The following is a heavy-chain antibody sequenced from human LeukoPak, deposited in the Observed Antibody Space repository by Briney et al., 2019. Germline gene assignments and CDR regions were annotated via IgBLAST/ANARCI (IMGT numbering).Heavy chain of an antibody. CDR2: ISSSGSYI. CDR1: GFTFSSYS. CDR3: ARATYASAWYRSFDY. J-gene: IGHJ4*02. Sequence: GGSLRLSCAASGFTFSSYSMNWVRQAPGKGLEWVSSISSSGSYILNADSVKGRFTISRDNAKNSLYLQMNSLRAEDTAVYYCARATYASAWYRSFDYWGQGTLVTVSS. D-gene: IGHD6-19*01. V-gene: IGHV3-21*01.